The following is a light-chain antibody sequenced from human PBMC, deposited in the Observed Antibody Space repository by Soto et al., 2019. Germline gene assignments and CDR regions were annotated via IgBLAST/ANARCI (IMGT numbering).Light chain of an antibody. Sequence: VLTQSPGTLPLSPRDRATLSCRASQSVSSTYLAWCQQKPGQAPRLLIYGASTRATGIPDRFSGTGSGTDFTLTISRLEPEDFAVYYCQHFGDSPITFGQGTRLENK. V-gene: IGKV3-20*01. CDR2: GAS. CDR1: QSVSSTY. CDR3: QHFGDSPIT. J-gene: IGKJ5*01.